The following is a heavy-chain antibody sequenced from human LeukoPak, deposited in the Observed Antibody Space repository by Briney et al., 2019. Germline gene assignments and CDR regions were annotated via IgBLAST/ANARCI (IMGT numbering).Heavy chain of an antibody. Sequence: GASVKVSCKASGYTFTVNHMHWVRQAPGQGPEWMGKMNPTSGGTEYAQKFQGRVTMTRDTSTSTAYMELSSLRSDDTAMYYCARDVGVPGRGNALGYWGQGTLVTVSS. CDR3: ARDVGVPGRGNALGY. J-gene: IGHJ4*02. D-gene: IGHD2-8*01. V-gene: IGHV1-2*02. CDR2: MNPTSGGT. CDR1: GYTFTVNH.